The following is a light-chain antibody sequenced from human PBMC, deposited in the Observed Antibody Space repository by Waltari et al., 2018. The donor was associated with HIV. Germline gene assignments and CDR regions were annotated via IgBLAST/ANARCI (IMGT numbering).Light chain of an antibody. Sequence: QSALTQPASVSGSPGQSPTIPCTGPSSAVGGYNYVSWYQQHPGKAPKHMIYDVSKRPSGVSNRFSGSKSGNTASLTISGLQAEDEADYYCCSYAGSSTFVVFGGGTKLTVL. CDR2: DVS. CDR3: CSYAGSSTFVV. CDR1: SSAVGGYNY. V-gene: IGLV2-23*02. J-gene: IGLJ2*01.